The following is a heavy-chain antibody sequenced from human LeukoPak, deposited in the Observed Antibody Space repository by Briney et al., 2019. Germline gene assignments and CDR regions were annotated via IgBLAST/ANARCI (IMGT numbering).Heavy chain of an antibody. CDR1: GFTFSSYG. J-gene: IGHJ4*02. CDR2: IWYDGSNK. V-gene: IGHV3-33*01. D-gene: IGHD5-12*01. CDR3: ARDRDIVATIYYFDY. Sequence: RGSLRLSCAASGFTFSSYGMHWVRQAPGKGLEWVAVIWYDGSNKYYADSVKGRFTISRDNSKNTLYLQMNSLRAEDTAVYYCARDRDIVATIYYFDYWGQGTLVTVSS.